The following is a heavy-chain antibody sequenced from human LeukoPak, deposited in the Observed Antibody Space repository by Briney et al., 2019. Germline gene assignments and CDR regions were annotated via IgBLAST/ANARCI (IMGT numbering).Heavy chain of an antibody. CDR2: ISSSSSTI. CDR1: GFTFSSYS. V-gene: IGHV3-48*04. Sequence: GGSLRLSCAASGFTFSSYSMNWVRQAPGKGLEWVSYISSSSSTIYYADSVKGRFTISRDNAKNSLYLQMNSLRAEDTAVYYCARVTAVAGLTYWGQGTLVTVSS. J-gene: IGHJ4*02. D-gene: IGHD6-19*01. CDR3: ARVTAVAGLTY.